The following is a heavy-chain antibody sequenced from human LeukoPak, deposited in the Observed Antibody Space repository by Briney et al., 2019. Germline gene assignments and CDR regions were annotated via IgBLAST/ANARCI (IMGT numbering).Heavy chain of an antibody. J-gene: IGHJ4*02. CDR3: AREIQLRPYYFDY. D-gene: IGHD5-18*01. CDR1: GYTFTGYY. CDR2: INPNSGGT. V-gene: IGHV1-2*02. Sequence: ASVKVSCKASGYTFTGYYMHWVRQAPGQGLEWMGWINPNSGGTNYAQKFQGRVTMTRDTSISTAYMELSRLRSDDTAVYYCAREIQLRPYYFDYWGQGTLVTVSS.